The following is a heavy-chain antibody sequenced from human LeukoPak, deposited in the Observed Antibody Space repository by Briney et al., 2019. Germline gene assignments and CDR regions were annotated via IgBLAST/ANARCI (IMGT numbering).Heavy chain of an antibody. CDR1: GYTFSNHG. Sequence: ASVKVSCKASGYTFSNHGITWVRQAPGQGLEWMGWISAYNGHTNYAQKLQGRVTMTTDTSTSTVYMELRSLRSDDTAVYYCARDNDNYGDYSCAYWGQGTLVTVSS. CDR3: ARDNDNYGDYSCAY. V-gene: IGHV1-18*01. J-gene: IGHJ4*02. D-gene: IGHD4-17*01. CDR2: ISAYNGHT.